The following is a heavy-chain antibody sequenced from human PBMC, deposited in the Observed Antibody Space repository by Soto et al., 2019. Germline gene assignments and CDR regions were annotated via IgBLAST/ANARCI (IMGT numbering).Heavy chain of an antibody. CDR1: GYTFTSYG. V-gene: IGHV1-18*01. CDR3: ARDQSDYYGSGSYYIFDY. Sequence: VASVTVSCKASGYTFTSYGISWVRQATEQGLEWMGWISAYNGNTNYAQKLQGRVTMTTDTSTSTAYMELRSLRSDDTAVYYCARDQSDYYGSGSYYIFDYWGQGTLVTVSS. J-gene: IGHJ4*02. D-gene: IGHD3-10*01. CDR2: ISAYNGNT.